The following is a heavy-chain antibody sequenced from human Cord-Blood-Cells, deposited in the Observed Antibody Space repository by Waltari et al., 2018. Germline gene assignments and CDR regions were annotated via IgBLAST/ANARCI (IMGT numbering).Heavy chain of an antibody. CDR2: INPNSGGT. V-gene: IGHV1-2*02. D-gene: IGHD2-2*01. CDR1: GYTFTGYY. Sequence: QVQLVQSGAEVKKPGASVKVSCKASGYTFTGYYMHWVRQAPGQGLEWMGWINPNSGGTNYAQKFQGRVTMTRDTSISTAYMELSRLRSDDTVVYYCARAGYCSSTSCYDIAYWGQGTLVTVSS. J-gene: IGHJ4*02. CDR3: ARAGYCSSTSCYDIAY.